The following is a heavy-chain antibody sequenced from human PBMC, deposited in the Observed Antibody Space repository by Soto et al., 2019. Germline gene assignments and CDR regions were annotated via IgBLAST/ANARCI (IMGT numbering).Heavy chain of an antibody. J-gene: IGHJ4*02. D-gene: IGHD2-15*01. Sequence: GASVKVSCKASGYTFTSYGISWVRQAPGQGLEWMGWISAYNGNTNYAQKLQGRVTMTTDTSTSTAYMELSSLRSEDTAVYYCARAGYCSGGSCCPFDYWGQGTLVTVS. CDR1: GYTFTSYG. V-gene: IGHV1-18*01. CDR2: ISAYNGNT. CDR3: ARAGYCSGGSCCPFDY.